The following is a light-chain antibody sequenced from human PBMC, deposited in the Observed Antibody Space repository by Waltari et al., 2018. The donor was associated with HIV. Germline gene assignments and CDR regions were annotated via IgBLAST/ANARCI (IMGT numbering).Light chain of an antibody. CDR3: QQYNSYPVT. V-gene: IGKV1-5*03. CDR2: KAS. CDR1: QRISSW. Sequence: DIQMTQSPSTLSASVGDRVTITCRASQRISSWLAWYQQKPGKAPKLLIYKASSLESGVPSRFSGSGSGTEFTLTISSLQPDDFATYYCQQYNSYPVTFGQGTKLEIK. J-gene: IGKJ2*01.